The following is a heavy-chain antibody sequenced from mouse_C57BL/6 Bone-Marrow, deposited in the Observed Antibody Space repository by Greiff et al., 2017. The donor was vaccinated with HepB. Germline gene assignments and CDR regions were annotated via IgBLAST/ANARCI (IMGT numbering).Heavy chain of an antibody. CDR1: GFTFSSYG. D-gene: IGHD2-4*01. Sequence: EVKLQESGGDLVKPGGSLKLSCAASGFTFSSYGMSWVRQTPDKRLEWVATISSGGSYTYYPDSVKGRFTISRDNAKNTLYLQMSSLKSEDTAVYYCARLYEYEEKNDWGQGTTLTVSS. CDR3: ARLYEYEEKND. V-gene: IGHV5-6*01. CDR2: ISSGGSYT. J-gene: IGHJ2*01.